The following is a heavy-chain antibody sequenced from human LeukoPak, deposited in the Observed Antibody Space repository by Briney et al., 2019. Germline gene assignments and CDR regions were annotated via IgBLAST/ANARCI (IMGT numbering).Heavy chain of an antibody. CDR3: ARCDHFEVAATRDWYFSL. D-gene: IGHD2-15*01. CDR1: GYTFTSYY. CDR2: INPSGGTT. J-gene: IGHJ2*01. Sequence: GASVKASCKASGYTFTSYYMHWVRQAPGQGLEWMGIINPSGGTTIYAQKFQGRVTMTRDMSTSTVYMELSSLRSEDTAVYYCARCDHFEVAATRDWYFSLWGRGTLVTVSS. V-gene: IGHV1-46*01.